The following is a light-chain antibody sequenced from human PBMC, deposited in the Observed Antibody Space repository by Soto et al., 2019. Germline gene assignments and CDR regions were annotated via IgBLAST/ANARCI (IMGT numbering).Light chain of an antibody. CDR1: QSVSGNS. CDR2: DAS. CDR3: EQYGTSPYT. J-gene: IGKJ3*01. Sequence: EIAVTQSPVTLSLSPGERATLSCRASQSVSGNSLAWYQQRPGQPPSLLIYDASNRASGTPDRFSGSGSGTDFTLTISSLEPEDFAVYYCEQYGTSPYTFGPGTKVEIK. V-gene: IGKV3-20*01.